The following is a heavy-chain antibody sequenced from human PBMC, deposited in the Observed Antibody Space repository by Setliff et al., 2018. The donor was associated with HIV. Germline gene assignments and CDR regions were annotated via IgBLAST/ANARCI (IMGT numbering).Heavy chain of an antibody. Sequence: ASVKVSCKASGDTFRSYAISWVRQAPGQGLEWMGRIIPILATSNYTQKFQGRVTITADKSTRTAYMELSSLRSEDTAVYYCARDGWDYYGSGTYPPLYYFDSGGQGTLVTVS. V-gene: IGHV1-69*06. CDR1: GDTFRSYA. D-gene: IGHD3-10*01. CDR3: ARDGWDYYGSGTYPPLYYFDS. J-gene: IGHJ4*01. CDR2: IIPILATS.